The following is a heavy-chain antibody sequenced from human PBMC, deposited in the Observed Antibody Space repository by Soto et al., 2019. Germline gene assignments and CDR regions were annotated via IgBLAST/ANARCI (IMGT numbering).Heavy chain of an antibody. J-gene: IGHJ5*02. Sequence: EVQLLESRGGLVQPGESLRLSCAAAGFTISSYAMTWVRQAPGKGLEWVSSISGSGDYTYFADSVKGRFTISRDNSKDTLYLQMSSLRVEDTAIYYCAKDSRSHPQGWFDPWGQGTLVTVSS. CDR2: ISGSGDYT. D-gene: IGHD2-15*01. CDR1: GFTISSYA. V-gene: IGHV3-23*01. CDR3: AKDSRSHPQGWFDP.